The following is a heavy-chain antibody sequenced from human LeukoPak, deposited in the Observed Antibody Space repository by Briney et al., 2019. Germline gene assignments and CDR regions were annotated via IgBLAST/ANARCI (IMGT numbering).Heavy chain of an antibody. CDR2: IWYDGNNK. J-gene: IGHJ4*02. D-gene: IGHD2-15*01. V-gene: IGHV3-33*01. Sequence: QPGGSLRLSCAASGFSFRSYGMRWVRQAPGKGLEWVAIIWYDGNNKYYADSVKGRFTIPRDNSKNMLFLQMNSLRAEDTAVYYCARDPQYCSGGSCYSRYSFDYWGQGTLVTVSS. CDR1: GFSFRSYG. CDR3: ARDPQYCSGGSCYSRYSFDY.